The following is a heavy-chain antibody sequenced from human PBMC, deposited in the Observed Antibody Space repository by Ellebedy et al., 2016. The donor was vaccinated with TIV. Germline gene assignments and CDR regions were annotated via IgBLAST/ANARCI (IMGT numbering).Heavy chain of an antibody. V-gene: IGHV3-23*01. D-gene: IGHD2/OR15-2a*01. CDR1: GFTFSGYA. J-gene: IGHJ6*02. Sequence: PGGSLRLSCAASGFTFSGYAMTWVRQAPGKGLEWVSGVGSSGNSTDYADSVKGRFTISRDNSKNTLYLQMNSMRAEDTAVYYCEKDNRGNYYYDGIDVWGQGTTVTVSS. CDR2: VGSSGNST. CDR3: EKDNRGNYYYDGIDV.